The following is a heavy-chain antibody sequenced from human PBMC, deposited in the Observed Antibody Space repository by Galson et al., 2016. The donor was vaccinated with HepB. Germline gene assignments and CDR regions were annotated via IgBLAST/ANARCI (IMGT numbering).Heavy chain of an antibody. D-gene: IGHD2-21*02. V-gene: IGHV3-33*06. CDR2: IWYDGSNK. J-gene: IGHJ4*02. CDR3: AKLDCGRDCPRDD. Sequence: LRLSCAASGFTFSTYGMHWVRQAPGKGLEWVAVIWYDGSNKYYADSVKGRFTISRDNSKNTLFLQMNSLRVEDTAVYYCAKLDCGRDCPRDDWGQGTLVTVSS. CDR1: GFTFSTYG.